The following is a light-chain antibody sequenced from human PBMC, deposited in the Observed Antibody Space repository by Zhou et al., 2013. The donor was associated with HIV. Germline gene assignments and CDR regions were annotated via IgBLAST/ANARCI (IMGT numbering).Light chain of an antibody. CDR3: QHLNSYPPYT. J-gene: IGKJ2*01. CDR1: QAISTS. CDR2: AAS. V-gene: IGKV1-9*01. Sequence: DIQLTQSPSFLSASVGDRVTITCRASQAISTSLAWYRQNPGKAPELLIYAASTLQTGAPPRFSGSGSGTEFALTISGLRPEDFATYYCQHLNSYPPYTFGQGTKLEIK.